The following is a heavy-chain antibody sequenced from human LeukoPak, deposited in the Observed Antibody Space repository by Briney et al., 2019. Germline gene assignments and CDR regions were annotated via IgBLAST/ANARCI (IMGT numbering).Heavy chain of an antibody. CDR1: GGSITNHY. CDR3: AKHLTNAYYDMIWFDP. J-gene: IGHJ5*02. V-gene: IGHV4-59*11. CDR2: IYYSGGT. Sequence: PSETLSLTCTVSGGSITNHYWSWIRQPPGKGLEWIGYIYYSGGTNYNPSLKSRVTISVDTSKNQFSLNLRSMAAADTAVYFCAKHLTNAYYDMIWFDPWGQGTLVTVSS. D-gene: IGHD3-22*01.